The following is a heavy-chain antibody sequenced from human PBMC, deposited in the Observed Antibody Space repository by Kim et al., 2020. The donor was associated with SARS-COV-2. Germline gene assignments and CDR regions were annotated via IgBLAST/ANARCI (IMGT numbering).Heavy chain of an antibody. D-gene: IGHD6-13*01. V-gene: IGHV3-11*01. CDR2: ISSSGSTI. CDR1: GFTFSDYY. CDR3: ARGGTYSSSWYDYYYMDV. Sequence: GGSLRLSCAASGFTFSDYYMSWIRQAPGKGLEWVSYISSSGSTIYYADSVKGRFTISRDNAKNSLFLQMNSLRAEDTAVYYCARGGTYSSSWYDYYYMDVWGKGTTVTVSS. J-gene: IGHJ6*03.